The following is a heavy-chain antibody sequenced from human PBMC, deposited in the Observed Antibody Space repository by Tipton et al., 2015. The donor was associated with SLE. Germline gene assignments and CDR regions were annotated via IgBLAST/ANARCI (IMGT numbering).Heavy chain of an antibody. CDR1: GGSISNSRYF. Sequence: TLSLTCTVSGGSISNSRYFWAWIRQPPGKGLEWIGSIYYTGSTYHNPSLKSRVSISLDTSKGQLSLKLSSVTAADTAVYFCARTSRLPYRVHFDSWGQGTLVTVSA. CDR3: ARTSRLPYRVHFDS. V-gene: IGHV4-39*07. CDR2: IYYTGST. J-gene: IGHJ4*02. D-gene: IGHD5/OR15-5a*01.